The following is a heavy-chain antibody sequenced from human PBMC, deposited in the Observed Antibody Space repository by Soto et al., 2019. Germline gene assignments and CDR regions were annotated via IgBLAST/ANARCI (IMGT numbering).Heavy chain of an antibody. CDR2: IYYSGST. CDR1: GGSISSYY. D-gene: IGHD6-13*01. V-gene: IGHV4-59*01. CDR3: ARAKSSSSWYTYYFDY. J-gene: IGHJ4*02. Sequence: PSETLSLTCTVSGGSISSYYWSWIRQPPGKGLEWIGYIYYSGSTNYNPSLKSRVTISVDTSKNQFSLKLSSVTAADTAVYYCARAKSSSSWYTYYFDYWGQGTLVTVSS.